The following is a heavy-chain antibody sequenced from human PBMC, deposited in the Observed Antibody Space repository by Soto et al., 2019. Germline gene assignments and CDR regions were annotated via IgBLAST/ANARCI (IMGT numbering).Heavy chain of an antibody. Sequence: QVQLRQSGPRLARPSGTLSLTCVVSGDSISSTHWWTWVRQTPGTGLEWIGEVYHTGSTKYNPSLXNXAXIXXDKSNNHFSLNLKSLTAADTAVYYCATLPPRIVVTILPIPSWGQGTQVTVSS. V-gene: IGHV4-4*02. CDR3: ATLPPRIVVTILPIPS. CDR1: GDSISSTHW. CDR2: VYHTGST. D-gene: IGHD2-21*01. J-gene: IGHJ4*02.